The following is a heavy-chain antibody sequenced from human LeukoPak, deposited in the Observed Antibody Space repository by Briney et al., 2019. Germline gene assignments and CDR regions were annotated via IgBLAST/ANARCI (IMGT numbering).Heavy chain of an antibody. CDR3: ARDYQAYYGSGSYYLAGY. CDR2: ISYDGSNK. Sequence: GGSLRLSCAASGFTFSSYAMHWVRQAPGKGLEWVAVISYDGSNKYYADSVKGRFTISRDNSKNTLYLQMNSLRAEDTAVYYCARDYQAYYGSGSYYLAGYWGQGTLVTVSS. J-gene: IGHJ4*02. V-gene: IGHV3-30-3*01. CDR1: GFTFSSYA. D-gene: IGHD3-10*01.